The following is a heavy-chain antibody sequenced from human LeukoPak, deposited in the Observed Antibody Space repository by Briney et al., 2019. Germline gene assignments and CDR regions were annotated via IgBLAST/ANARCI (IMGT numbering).Heavy chain of an antibody. Sequence: GGSLRLSCAASGFTFSSYAMSWVRQAPGKGLEWVSAIRAAGDKTYYADSVKGRFTISRDNSNNTLYLQMNSLRAEDTAVYYCSMGKEVEGMDVWGKGTTVTVSS. CDR1: GFTFSSYA. D-gene: IGHD1-26*01. CDR3: SMGKEVEGMDV. J-gene: IGHJ6*03. V-gene: IGHV3-23*01. CDR2: IRAAGDKT.